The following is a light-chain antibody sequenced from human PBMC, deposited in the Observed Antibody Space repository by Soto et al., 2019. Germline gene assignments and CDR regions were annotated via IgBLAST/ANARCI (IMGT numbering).Light chain of an antibody. Sequence: ETLLTHSPCTLSLSPGERATLSCRASQGIXSSYLAWYQQKPGQAPRLLXSGASSRATGIPDRFSGSGSGTDFTPTISRLEPEELSVYYWQQYGITPRAFGGGTKLEI. CDR3: QQYGITPRA. V-gene: IGKV3-20*01. CDR1: QGIXSSY. J-gene: IGKJ4*01. CDR2: GAS.